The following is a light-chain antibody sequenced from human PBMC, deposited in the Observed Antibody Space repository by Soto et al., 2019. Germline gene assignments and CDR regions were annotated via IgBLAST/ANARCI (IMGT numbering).Light chain of an antibody. CDR2: GVN. CDR3: CSYAGISTFYV. V-gene: IGLV2-23*02. J-gene: IGLJ1*01. Sequence: QSVLTQPASVSGSPGQSITIPCTGTSSDVGSYNLVSWYQQHPGKAPKLMIYGVNKRPSGVSNRFSGSKSGNTASLTISGLQAEDEADYYCCSYAGISTFYVFGTGTKVTVL. CDR1: SSDVGSYNL.